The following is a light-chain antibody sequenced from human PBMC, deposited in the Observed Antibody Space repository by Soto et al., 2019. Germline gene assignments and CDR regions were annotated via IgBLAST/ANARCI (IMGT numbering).Light chain of an antibody. J-gene: IGLJ1*01. V-gene: IGLV2-14*01. Sequence: QSVLTQPASVSGSPGQSITISCNGTSSDVGGYKYVSWYQHHPGKAPKLMIYEVTNRPSGVSNRFSGSKSGNTASLTISGLQAEDEADYYCSSYTITSFRSVFGTGTKVTVL. CDR1: SSDVGGYKY. CDR3: SSYTITSFRSV. CDR2: EVT.